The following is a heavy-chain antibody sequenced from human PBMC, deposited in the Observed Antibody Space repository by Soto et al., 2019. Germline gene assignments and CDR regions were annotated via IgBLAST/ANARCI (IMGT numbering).Heavy chain of an antibody. J-gene: IGHJ4*02. CDR2: ISSSSSYI. D-gene: IGHD5-12*01. CDR3: AKSKAARIVATPRPFDY. V-gene: IGHV3-21*04. CDR1: GFTFSGYS. Sequence: GGSLRLSCAASGFTFSGYSMNWVRQSPGKGLEWVSSISSSSSYIYYADSVKGRFTISRDNAKNSLYLQMNSLRAEDTAVYYCAKSKAARIVATPRPFDYWGQGTLVTVSS.